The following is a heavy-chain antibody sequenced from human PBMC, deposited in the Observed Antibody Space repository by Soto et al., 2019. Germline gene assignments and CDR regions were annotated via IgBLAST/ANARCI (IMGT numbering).Heavy chain of an antibody. Sequence: ASVKVACKASGYTFAHYGISWVRQAPGQGLEWMGWISGNNGATNYAPKMQGRVTMTIDTSTDTAYMDLRSLTSDDTAVYFCARDLKYFRVIGNWFDACGQRTLVTVSS. V-gene: IGHV1-18*04. D-gene: IGHD2-2*01. CDR1: GYTFAHYG. J-gene: IGHJ5*02. CDR3: ARDLKYFRVIGNWFDA. CDR2: ISGNNGAT.